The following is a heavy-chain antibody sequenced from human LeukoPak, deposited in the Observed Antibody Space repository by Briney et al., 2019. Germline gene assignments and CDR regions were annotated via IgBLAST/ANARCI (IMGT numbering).Heavy chain of an antibody. Sequence: GGSLRLSCAASGFTFSSYEMNWVRQAPGEGLEWVSYISSSGSTIYYADSVKGRFTISRDNAKNSLYLEMNSLRADDTAVYYCAEPGITMIGGVWGKGTTVTISS. V-gene: IGHV3-48*03. J-gene: IGHJ6*04. CDR3: AEPGITMIGGV. D-gene: IGHD3-10*02. CDR1: GFTFSSYE. CDR2: ISSSGSTI.